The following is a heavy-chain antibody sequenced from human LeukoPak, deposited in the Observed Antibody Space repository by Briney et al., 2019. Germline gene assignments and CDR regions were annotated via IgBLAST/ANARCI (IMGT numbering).Heavy chain of an antibody. V-gene: IGHV4-4*07. Sequence: SETLSLTCTVSGGSISRYYWSWIRQPAGKGLEWIGRIYTSGSTNYNPSLKSRVTISGDKSKNQFSPKLSSVTAADTAVYYCARWGSGYYNFDLWGRGTLVTVSS. D-gene: IGHD3-22*01. CDR1: GGSISRYY. CDR2: IYTSGST. CDR3: ARWGSGYYNFDL. J-gene: IGHJ2*01.